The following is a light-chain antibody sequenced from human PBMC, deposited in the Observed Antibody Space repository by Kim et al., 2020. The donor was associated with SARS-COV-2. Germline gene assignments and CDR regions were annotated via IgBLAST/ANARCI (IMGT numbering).Light chain of an antibody. CDR3: QQYGNLPYT. CDR1: QSVRGRN. CDR2: DAA. J-gene: IGKJ2*01. V-gene: IGKV3-20*01. Sequence: LSRGESATHSSRASQSVRGRNLAWYQQSPGHPPRLLIYDAATRSTGISSRFSGSWSGTDFTLTIDRLEPGDFAVYLCQQYGNLPYTFGQGTKLEI.